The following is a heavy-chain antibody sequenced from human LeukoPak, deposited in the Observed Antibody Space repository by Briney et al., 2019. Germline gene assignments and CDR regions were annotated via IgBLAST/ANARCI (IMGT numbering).Heavy chain of an antibody. J-gene: IGHJ6*02. V-gene: IGHV6-1*01. CDR3: ARDRRDRGSGWPTTYYYYYGMDV. CDR1: GDSVSSKSTA. D-gene: IGHD6-19*01. Sequence: SQILSLTCAISGDSVSSKSTAWNWIRQSPSRGLEWLGRTYYRSKWYTGYAVSVKSRITINPDTSKNQFSLQLNSVTPEDTAVYYCARDRRDRGSGWPTTYYYYYGMDVWGQGTTVTVSS. CDR2: TYYRSKWYT.